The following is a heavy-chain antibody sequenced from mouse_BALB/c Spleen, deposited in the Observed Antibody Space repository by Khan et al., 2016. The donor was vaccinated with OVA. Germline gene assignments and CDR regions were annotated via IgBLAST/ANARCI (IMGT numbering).Heavy chain of an antibody. CDR3: ARMARTIN. Sequence: EVKVVESGGGLVQPGGSLKLSCAASGFTFSSYGMSWVRQTPDKRLELVATINSNGGSTYYPDSVKGRFTISRDNATNTLSLQMSSLKSEDTAMYYCARMARTINWGQGTTLTVSS. V-gene: IGHV5-6-3*01. CDR1: GFTFSSYG. CDR2: INSNGGST. J-gene: IGHJ2*01.